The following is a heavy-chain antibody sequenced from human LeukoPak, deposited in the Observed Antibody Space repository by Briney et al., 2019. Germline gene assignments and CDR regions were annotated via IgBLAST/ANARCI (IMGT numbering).Heavy chain of an antibody. CDR1: GDTFNRDP. V-gene: IGHV1-18*01. J-gene: IGHJ6*02. CDR3: ARDQDYYYYGMDV. Sequence: ASVKVSCKASGDTFNRDPISWVRQAPGQGLEWMGWISAYNGNTNYAQKLQGRVTMTTDTSTSTAYMELRSLRSDDTAVYYCARDQDYYYYGMDVWGQGTTVTVSS. CDR2: ISAYNGNT.